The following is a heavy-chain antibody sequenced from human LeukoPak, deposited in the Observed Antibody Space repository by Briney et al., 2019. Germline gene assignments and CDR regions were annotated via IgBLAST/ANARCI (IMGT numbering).Heavy chain of an antibody. Sequence: GGSLRLSCAASGFTFAIYAMSWVRQSPGKGLEWVSSISDSGDRTYYADSVKGRFTISRDNSRNTLYLQVNSLRAEDTAVYYCAKSGSVPPDYWGQGTLVTVSS. CDR3: AKSGSVPPDY. J-gene: IGHJ4*02. V-gene: IGHV3-23*01. D-gene: IGHD2-2*01. CDR1: GFTFAIYA. CDR2: ISDSGDRT.